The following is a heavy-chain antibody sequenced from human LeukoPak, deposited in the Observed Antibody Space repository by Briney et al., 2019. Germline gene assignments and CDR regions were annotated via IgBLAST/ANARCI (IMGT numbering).Heavy chain of an antibody. V-gene: IGHV1-18*01. CDR1: AYTFTSYG. Sequence: AAVKVSCKASAYTFTSYGISWVRQAPGQGLEWMGWISAYNGNTNYAQKLQGRVTTTTDTSTSTAYMELRSLRSDDTAVYYCARGTPPTYYYDSSGYYYDYWGQGTLVTVSS. CDR2: ISAYNGNT. CDR3: ARGTPPTYYYDSSGYYYDY. J-gene: IGHJ4*02. D-gene: IGHD3-22*01.